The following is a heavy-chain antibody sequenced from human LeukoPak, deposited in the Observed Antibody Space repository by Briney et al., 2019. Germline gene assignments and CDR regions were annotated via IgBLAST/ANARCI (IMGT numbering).Heavy chain of an antibody. Sequence: SETLSLTCTVSGGSISSYYWSWIRQPAGKGLEWIGRIYTSGSTNYNPSLKSRVTMSVDTSKSQFSLKLSSVTAADTAVYYCARASEDYDSSGWTGYYYMDVWGKGTTVTVSS. J-gene: IGHJ6*03. CDR3: ARASEDYDSSGWTGYYYMDV. CDR2: IYTSGST. D-gene: IGHD3-22*01. CDR1: GGSISSYY. V-gene: IGHV4-4*07.